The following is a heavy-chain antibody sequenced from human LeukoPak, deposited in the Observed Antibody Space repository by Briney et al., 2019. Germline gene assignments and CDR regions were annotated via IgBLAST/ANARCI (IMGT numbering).Heavy chain of an antibody. J-gene: IGHJ3*02. CDR2: IKQDGSEK. V-gene: IGHV3-7*01. CDR3: ARDPIAAAAPGAFDI. Sequence: GGSLRLSCAASGFTFSSYGMSWVRQAPGKGLEWVANIKQDGSEKYYVDSVKGRFTISRDNAKNSLYLQMNSLRAEDTAVYYCARDPIAAAAPGAFDIWGQGTMVTVS. D-gene: IGHD6-13*01. CDR1: GFTFSSYG.